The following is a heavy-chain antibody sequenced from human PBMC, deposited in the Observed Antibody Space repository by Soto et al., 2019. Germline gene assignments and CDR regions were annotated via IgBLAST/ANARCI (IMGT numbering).Heavy chain of an antibody. Sequence: GASVKVSCKVSGYTLTELSMHLVRQAPGKGLEWMGGFDPEDGETIYAQKFQGRVTMTEDTSTDTAYMELSSLRSEDTAVYYCATELVAYDFWSGPTRHYGMDVWGPGTTVTVSS. V-gene: IGHV1-24*01. D-gene: IGHD3-3*01. CDR2: FDPEDGET. CDR1: GYTLTELS. J-gene: IGHJ6*02. CDR3: ATELVAYDFWSGPTRHYGMDV.